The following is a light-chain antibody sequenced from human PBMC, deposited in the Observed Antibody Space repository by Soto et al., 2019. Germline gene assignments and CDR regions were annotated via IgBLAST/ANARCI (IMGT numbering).Light chain of an antibody. Sequence: EIVLTQSPVTLSLSPGERATLSCRASQSVSNNYLAWYQQKPGQAPRLLIYGASNRATGIPDRFSGSGSGTDFTLTIRRLEPEDFAVYYCQQYTGPPTTFGQGTRLEIK. V-gene: IGKV3-20*01. CDR2: GAS. CDR1: QSVSNNY. CDR3: QQYTGPPTT. J-gene: IGKJ5*01.